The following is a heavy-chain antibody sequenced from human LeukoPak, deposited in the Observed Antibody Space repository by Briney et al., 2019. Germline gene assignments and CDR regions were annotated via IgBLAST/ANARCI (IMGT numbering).Heavy chain of an antibody. V-gene: IGHV3-9*01. D-gene: IGHD5-24*01. CDR2: INWKTGNG. J-gene: IGHJ2*01. CDR1: GFNCDDYA. Sequence: GRSLRLSCAVSGFNCDDYAMHWVRQAPGRGLEWVSGINWKTGNGIYADSVKGRFTISRDNAKNSLYLQMSSLRAEDTALYYCTRRAARWQFDLWGRGTLLTVSS. CDR3: TRRAARWQFDL.